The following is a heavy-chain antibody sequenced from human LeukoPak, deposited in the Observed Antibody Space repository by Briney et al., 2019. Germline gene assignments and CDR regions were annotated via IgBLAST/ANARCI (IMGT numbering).Heavy chain of an antibody. V-gene: IGHV4-59*08. J-gene: IGHJ5*02. CDR1: GGSISSYY. CDR2: IYYSGST. CDR3: ARHRNYDSSGYSNWFDP. D-gene: IGHD3-22*01. Sequence: SSETLSLTCTVSGGSISSYYWSWIRQPPGKGLEWIGYIYYSGSTNYNPSLKSRVTISVDTSKNQFSLKLSSVTAADTAVYYCARHRNYDSSGYSNWFDPWGQGTLVTVSS.